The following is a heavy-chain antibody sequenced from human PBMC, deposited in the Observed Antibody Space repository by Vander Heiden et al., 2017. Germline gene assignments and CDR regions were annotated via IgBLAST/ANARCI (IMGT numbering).Heavy chain of an antibody. CDR3: AYRRAARDSSYYGRRAVAGPFDN. D-gene: IGHD6-19*01. CDR1: GFSLSTSGGV. CDR2: SYWNDDK. V-gene: IGHV2-5*01. J-gene: IGHJ4*02. Sequence: ITLMQSGPTPLQATQTLTLPCHFSGFSLSTSGGVVGWFRQPLGKALEGLALSYWNDDKRYSSSLKSRINSTKDTSKNQVVLKMTNIDPGDTATYYCAYRRAARDSSYYGRRAVAGPFDNRGQGTLVTVYS.